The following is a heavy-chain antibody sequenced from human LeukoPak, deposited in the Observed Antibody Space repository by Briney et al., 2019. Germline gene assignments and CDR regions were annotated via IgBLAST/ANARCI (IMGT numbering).Heavy chain of an antibody. CDR1: GGSISSYY. CDR3: ARVEGYCTNGVCSNSGGIDY. J-gene: IGHJ4*02. V-gene: IGHV4-59*01. Sequence: SETLSLTCTVSGGSISSYYWSWIRQPPGKGLEWIGYIYYSGSTNYNPSLKSRVMISVDTSKNQFSLKLSSVTAADTAVYYCARVEGYCTNGVCSNSGGIDYWGQGSLVAVSS. D-gene: IGHD2-8*01. CDR2: IYYSGST.